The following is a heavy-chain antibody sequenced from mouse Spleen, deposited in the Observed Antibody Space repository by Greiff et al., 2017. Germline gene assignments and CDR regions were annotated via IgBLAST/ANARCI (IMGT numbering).Heavy chain of an antibody. CDR2: ISNLAYSI. D-gene: IGHD1-1*01. CDR1: GFTFSDYG. Sequence: EVKLVESGGGLVKPGGSLKLSCAASGFTFSDYGMAWVRQAPGKGPEWVAFISNLAYSIYYADTVTGRFTISRENAKNTLYLQMSSLRSEDTAMYYCARRDDYGSRTGYFDYWGQGTTLTVSS. J-gene: IGHJ2*01. V-gene: IGHV5-15*04. CDR3: ARRDDYGSRTGYFDY.